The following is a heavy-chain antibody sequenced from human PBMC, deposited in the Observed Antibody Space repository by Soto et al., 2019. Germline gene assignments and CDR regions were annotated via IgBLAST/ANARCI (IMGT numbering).Heavy chain of an antibody. CDR2: INQDGSER. CDR3: ARGSVHFYDNSFDY. CDR1: GFSLIPYW. V-gene: IGHV3-7*03. Sequence: GGSLRLSCGASGFSLIPYWMSWVRQAPGKGLEWVANINQDGSERNYVDSVRGRFTISRDNAQNSVFLQMNSLRAEDMAVYSCARGSVHFYDNSFDYWGQGTPVTVSS. J-gene: IGHJ4*02. D-gene: IGHD3-22*01.